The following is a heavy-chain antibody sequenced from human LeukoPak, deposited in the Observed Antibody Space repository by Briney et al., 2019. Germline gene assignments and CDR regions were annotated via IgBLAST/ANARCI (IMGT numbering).Heavy chain of an antibody. J-gene: IGHJ6*02. V-gene: IGHV3-21*01. Sequence: GGSLRLSCAASGFTFSGYTMNWVRQAPGKGLEWVSSIDTTSRHIYYADSVKGRFTISRDNAKNSLYLQMNSLRAEDTAVYYCARGGYNYYYYGMDVWGQGTTVTVSS. D-gene: IGHD3-22*01. CDR2: IDTTSRHI. CDR3: ARGGYNYYYYGMDV. CDR1: GFTFSGYT.